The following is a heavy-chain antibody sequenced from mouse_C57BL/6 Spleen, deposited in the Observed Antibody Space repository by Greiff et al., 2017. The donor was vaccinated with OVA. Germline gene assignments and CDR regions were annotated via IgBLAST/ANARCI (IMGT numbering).Heavy chain of an antibody. CDR3: TTHYYGSSPYWYFDV. CDR1: GFNIKDYY. CDR2: IDPEDGDT. Sequence: EVMLVESGAELVRPGASVKLSCTASGFNIKDYYMHWVKQRPEQGLEWIGRIDPEDGDTEYAPKFQGKATMTADTSSNTAYLQLSSLTSEDTAVYYCTTHYYGSSPYWYFDVWGTGTTVTVSS. J-gene: IGHJ1*03. D-gene: IGHD1-1*01. V-gene: IGHV14-1*01.